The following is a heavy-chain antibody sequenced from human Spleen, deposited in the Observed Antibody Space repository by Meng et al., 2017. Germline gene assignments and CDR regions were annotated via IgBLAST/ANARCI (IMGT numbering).Heavy chain of an antibody. D-gene: IGHD1-26*01. CDR1: GYSFTTYA. CDR2: IDTNTGNP. Sequence: QVQLVQSGSALKKPGASVKVSCKASGYSFTTYAMNWVRQAPGQGLEWMGWIDTNTGNPTYAQAFSGRFVFSLDTSVSTAFLQINNLEADDTALYYCARAGWDGATIEYWGPGTLVTVSS. CDR3: ARAGWDGATIEY. V-gene: IGHV7-4-1*02. J-gene: IGHJ4*02.